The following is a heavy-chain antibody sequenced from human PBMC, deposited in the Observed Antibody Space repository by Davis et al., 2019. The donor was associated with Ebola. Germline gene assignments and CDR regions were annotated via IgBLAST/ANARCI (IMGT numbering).Heavy chain of an antibody. CDR1: GGSISSSSYY. D-gene: IGHD3-10*01. V-gene: IGHV4-39*07. J-gene: IGHJ4*02. Sequence: PSETLSLTCTVSGGSISSSSYYWGWIRQPPGKGLEWIGSIYYSGSTYYNPSLKSRVTISVDKSKNQFSLKLSSVTAADTAVYYCASSITMVRGVTVGYWGQGTLVTVSS. CDR3: ASSITMVRGVTVGY. CDR2: IYYSGST.